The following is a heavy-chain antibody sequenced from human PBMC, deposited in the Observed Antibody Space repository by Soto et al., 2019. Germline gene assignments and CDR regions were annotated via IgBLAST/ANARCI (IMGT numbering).Heavy chain of an antibody. Sequence: SETLSLTCTVSGGSISSYYWSWIRQPPGKGLEWIGYIYYSGSTNYNPSLKSRVTISVDTSKNQFSLKLSSVTAADTAAYYCARVGFWCGYYRDAFDIWGQGTMVTVSS. CDR1: GGSISSYY. CDR3: ARVGFWCGYYRDAFDI. CDR2: IYYSGST. D-gene: IGHD3-3*01. V-gene: IGHV4-59*01. J-gene: IGHJ3*02.